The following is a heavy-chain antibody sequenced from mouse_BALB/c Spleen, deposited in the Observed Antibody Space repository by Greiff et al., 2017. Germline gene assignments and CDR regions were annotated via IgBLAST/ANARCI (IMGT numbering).Heavy chain of an antibody. CDR3: EKGDY. V-gene: IGHV14-3*02. CDR1: GFNIKDTY. CDR2: IDPANGNT. J-gene: IGHJ2*01. Sequence: EVKLQESGAELVKPGASVKLSCTASGFNIKDTYMHWVKQRPEQGLEWIGRIDPANGNTKYDPKFQGKATITADTSSNTAYLQLSSLTSEDTAVYYCEKGDYWGQGTTLTVSS.